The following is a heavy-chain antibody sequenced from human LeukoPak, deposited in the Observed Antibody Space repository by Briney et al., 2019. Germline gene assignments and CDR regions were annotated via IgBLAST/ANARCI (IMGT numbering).Heavy chain of an antibody. V-gene: IGHV1-2*06. D-gene: IGHD3-22*01. CDR3: ARTYYYDSSGYYSSGWFDP. Sequence: GAXXKVSCKASGYTFTGYYMHWVRQAPGQGLEWMGRINPNSGGTNYAQKFQGRVTMTRDTSISTAYMELSRLRSDDTAVYYCARTYYYDSSGYYSSGWFDPWGQGTLVTVSS. J-gene: IGHJ5*02. CDR1: GYTFTGYY. CDR2: INPNSGGT.